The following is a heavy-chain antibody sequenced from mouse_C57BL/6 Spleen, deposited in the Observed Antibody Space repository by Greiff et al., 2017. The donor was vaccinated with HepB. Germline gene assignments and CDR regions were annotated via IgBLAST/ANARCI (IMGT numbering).Heavy chain of an antibody. J-gene: IGHJ4*01. Sequence: VQLQQSGAELVRPGASVKLSCTASGFNIKDDYMHWVKQRPEQGLEWIGWIDPENGDTEYASKFQGKATITADTSSNTAYLQLSSLTSEDTAVYYCTTGGSNYDYAMDYWGQGTSVTVSS. CDR2: IDPENGDT. CDR1: GFNIKDDY. CDR3: TTGGSNYDYAMDY. D-gene: IGHD2-5*01. V-gene: IGHV14-4*01.